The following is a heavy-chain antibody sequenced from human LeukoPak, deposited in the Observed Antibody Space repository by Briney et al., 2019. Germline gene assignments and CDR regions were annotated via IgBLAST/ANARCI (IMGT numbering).Heavy chain of an antibody. CDR1: GFTFSSYA. CDR3: ARDTGTGIDY. J-gene: IGHJ4*02. V-gene: IGHV3-30-3*01. D-gene: IGHD1-1*01. Sequence: GGSLRLSCAASGFTFSSYAMHWVRQAPGKGLEWVAVISYDGSNKYHADSVKGRFTISRDNSKNTLYLQMNSLRAEDTAVYYCARDTGTGIDYWGQGTLVTVSS. CDR2: ISYDGSNK.